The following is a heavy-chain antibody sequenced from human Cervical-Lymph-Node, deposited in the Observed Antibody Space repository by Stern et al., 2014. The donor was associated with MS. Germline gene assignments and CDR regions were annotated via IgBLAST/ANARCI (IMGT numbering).Heavy chain of an antibody. CDR2: VYSIGTT. CDR1: GGSINRYY. J-gene: IGHJ4*02. Sequence: QLQLQESGPGLVKPSETLTLTCTVSGGSINRYYWDWVRQPPGKGLEYIGFVYSIGTTRYNPSLQSRVTISLDTSKNQFSLSLRSVTAADTAVYYCARGRTFDYWGQGTLVTVSS. CDR3: ARGRTFDY. V-gene: IGHV4-59*01.